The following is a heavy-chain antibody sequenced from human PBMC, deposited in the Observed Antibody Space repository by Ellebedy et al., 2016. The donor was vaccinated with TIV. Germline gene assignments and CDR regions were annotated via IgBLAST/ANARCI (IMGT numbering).Heavy chain of an antibody. V-gene: IGHV4-59*01. J-gene: IGHJ4*02. CDR2: IYYSGST. CDR1: TGSISSYY. Sequence: MPGGSLRLSCTVSTGSISSYYWSWIRQPPGKGLEWIGYIYYSGSTNYNPSLKSRVTISVDTSKNQFSLKLSSVTAADTAVYYCARALGYCSGGSCYEVRLDYWGQGTLVTVSS. CDR3: ARALGYCSGGSCYEVRLDY. D-gene: IGHD2-15*01.